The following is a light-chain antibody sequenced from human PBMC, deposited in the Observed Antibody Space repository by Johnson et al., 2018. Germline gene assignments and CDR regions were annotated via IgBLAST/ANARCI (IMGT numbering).Light chain of an antibody. CDR3: GTWDSSLSAGNV. Sequence: QSVLTQPPSVSAAPGQKVTISCSGSSSNIVNNYVSWYQQLPGTAPKLLIYENNKRPSGIPDRFSGSKSGTSATLGITGLQTGDEADYYFGTWDSSLSAGNVFGTGTKFTVL. J-gene: IGLJ1*01. CDR2: ENN. CDR1: SSNIVNNY. V-gene: IGLV1-51*02.